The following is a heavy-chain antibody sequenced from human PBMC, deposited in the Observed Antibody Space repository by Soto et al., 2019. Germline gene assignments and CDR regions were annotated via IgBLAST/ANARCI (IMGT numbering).Heavy chain of an antibody. J-gene: IGHJ4*02. CDR3: ARDAPDYYDSSGYYPHFDY. Sequence: ASVKVSCKASGYTFTSYYMHWVRQAPGQGLEWMGIINPSGGSTSYAQKFQGRVTMTRDTSTSTVYMELSSLRSGDTAVYYCARDAPDYYDSSGYYPHFDYWGQGTLVTVSS. CDR1: GYTFTSYY. CDR2: INPSGGST. V-gene: IGHV1-46*01. D-gene: IGHD3-22*01.